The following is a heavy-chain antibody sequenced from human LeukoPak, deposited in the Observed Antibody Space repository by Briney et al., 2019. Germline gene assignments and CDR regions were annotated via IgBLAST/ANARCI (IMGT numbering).Heavy chain of an antibody. CDR1: GFTFDDYA. J-gene: IGHJ4*02. CDR3: AREYSSSWYPYFDY. D-gene: IGHD6-13*01. Sequence: PGRSLRLSCAASGFTFDDYAMHWVRQAPGKGLEWVSYISSSGSTIYYADSVKGRFTISRDNAKNSLYLQMNSLRAEDTAVYYCAREYSSSWYPYFDYWGQGTLVTVSS. V-gene: IGHV3-48*03. CDR2: ISSSGSTI.